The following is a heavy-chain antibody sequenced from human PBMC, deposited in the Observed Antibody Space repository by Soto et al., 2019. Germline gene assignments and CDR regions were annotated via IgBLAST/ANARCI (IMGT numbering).Heavy chain of an antibody. Sequence: QITLKESGPTLVKPTQTLTLTCTFSGFSLSTSGVGVGWIRQPPGKALAWLALIYWDDDKRYSPSLKSRLTSTKDTYKNQMVLTMTNMDPVDTATYYCAHRGSWFGELLSGVYFDYWGQGTLVTVSS. J-gene: IGHJ4*02. D-gene: IGHD3-10*01. CDR1: GFSLSTSGVG. CDR3: AHRGSWFGELLSGVYFDY. CDR2: IYWDDDK. V-gene: IGHV2-5*02.